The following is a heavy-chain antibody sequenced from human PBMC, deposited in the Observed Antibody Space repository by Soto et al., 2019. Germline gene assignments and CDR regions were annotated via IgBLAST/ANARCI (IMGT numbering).Heavy chain of an antibody. CDR2: IKSKTDGGTT. J-gene: IGHJ6*02. CDR3: TTVPRLAARTSYYYGMDV. CDR1: GFTFSSYA. D-gene: IGHD4-17*01. Sequence: GGSLRLSCAASGFTFSSYAMSWVRQAPGKGLEWVGRIKSKTDGGTTDYAAPVKGRFTISRDDSKNTLYLQMNSLRTEDTAVYYCTTVPRLAARTSYYYGMDVWGQGTTVTVSS. V-gene: IGHV3-15*01.